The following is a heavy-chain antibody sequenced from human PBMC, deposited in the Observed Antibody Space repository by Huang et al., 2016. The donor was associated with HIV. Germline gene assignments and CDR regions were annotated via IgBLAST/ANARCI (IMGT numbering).Heavy chain of an antibody. D-gene: IGHD3-22*01. Sequence: QVQLVQSGAEVKKPGSSVKVSCKASGGTFSSYAISWVRQGPGQGLEWMGGIITICGTANYEQKFQGRVTITADESTSTAYMELSSLRSEDTAVYYCARARGYYDSSVSYYFDYWGQGTLVTVSS. CDR3: ARARGYYDSSVSYYFDY. V-gene: IGHV1-69*13. CDR2: IITICGTA. CDR1: GGTFSSYA. J-gene: IGHJ4*02.